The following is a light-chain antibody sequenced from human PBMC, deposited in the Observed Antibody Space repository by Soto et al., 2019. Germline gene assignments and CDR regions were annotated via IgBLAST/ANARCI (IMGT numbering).Light chain of an antibody. Sequence: EIVMTQSPATLSVSPGERATLSCRASQSVSSNLAWYQQKPGQAPRLLIYGASTGATGIPARFSGSGSGTEFTLTISSLQSEDFAVYYCQLYNNWPPYTFGQGTKLEIK. V-gene: IGKV3-15*01. CDR1: QSVSSN. J-gene: IGKJ2*01. CDR2: GAS. CDR3: QLYNNWPPYT.